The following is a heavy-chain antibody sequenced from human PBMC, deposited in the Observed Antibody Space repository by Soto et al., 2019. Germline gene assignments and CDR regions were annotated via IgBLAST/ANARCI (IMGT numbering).Heavy chain of an antibody. Sequence: EVQLVESGGDLVQPGGSLRLSCAASGFTFSSYSMNWVRRAPGKGLGGVSYTSSSGSTIYYADSVKGRFTISRDNAKNSLFLQMDSLRAEDTAVYYCARESGAYSPPDYWGQGTLVTVSS. V-gene: IGHV3-48*01. CDR1: GFTFSSYS. J-gene: IGHJ4*02. D-gene: IGHD4-4*01. CDR3: ARESGAYSPPDY. CDR2: TSSSGSTI.